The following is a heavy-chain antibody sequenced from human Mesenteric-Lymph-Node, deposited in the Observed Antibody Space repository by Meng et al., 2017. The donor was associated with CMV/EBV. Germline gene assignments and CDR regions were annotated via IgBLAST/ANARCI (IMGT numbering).Heavy chain of an antibody. D-gene: IGHD3-16*01. J-gene: IGHJ4*02. CDR2: IKSKTDGGTA. CDR1: GFTFSNAW. CDR3: TTYLWFIYFDN. Sequence: GESLKISCAASGFTFSNAWMSWVRQAPGKGLEWVGRIKSKTDGGTADYAAPVKGRFTISRDDSKNTLYLQMNSLKTEDTAVYYCTTYLWFIYFDNWGQGTLVTVSS. V-gene: IGHV3-15*01.